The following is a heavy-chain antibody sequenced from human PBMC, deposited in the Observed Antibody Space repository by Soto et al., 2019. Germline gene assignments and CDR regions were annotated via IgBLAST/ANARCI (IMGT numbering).Heavy chain of an antibody. Sequence: SETLSLTCTVSGGSVSSGSYYWSWIRQPPGKGLEWIGNIYYSGSTNYNPSLKSRVTISVDTSKNQFSLKLSSVTAADTAVYYCASVTRTCISTSCYRYYYGMDVWGQGTTVTVS. V-gene: IGHV4-61*01. J-gene: IGHJ6*02. CDR3: ASVTRTCISTSCYRYYYGMDV. CDR1: GGSVSSGSYY. CDR2: IYYSGST. D-gene: IGHD2-2*02.